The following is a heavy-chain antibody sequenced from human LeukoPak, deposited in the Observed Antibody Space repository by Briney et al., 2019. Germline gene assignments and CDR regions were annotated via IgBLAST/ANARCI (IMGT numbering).Heavy chain of an antibody. CDR1: GFTFSSYA. CDR2: ISDNAYTT. CDR3: AKYFYDSSGYYDAAPLDS. D-gene: IGHD3-22*01. V-gene: IGHV3-23*01. Sequence: GGSLRLSCAASGFTFSSYAMTWVRQAPGKGLEWVSSISDNAYTTYYADSVRGRFTISRDNSKNTLYLQMIGLRPKDTAVYSCAKYFYDSSGYYDAAPLDSWGQGTLVTVFS. J-gene: IGHJ4*02.